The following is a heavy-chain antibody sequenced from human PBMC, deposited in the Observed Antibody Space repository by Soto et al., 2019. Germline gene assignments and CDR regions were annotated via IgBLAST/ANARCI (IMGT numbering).Heavy chain of an antibody. J-gene: IGHJ4*02. D-gene: IGHD6-19*01. V-gene: IGHV2-5*02. CDR3: ALKYSSGWYIDY. CDR2: IYWDDDR. CDR1: GLSLSTGGVG. Sequence: QITLKESGPTLVKPTQTLTLTCTFSGLSLSTGGVGVGWIRQPPGKALEWLGIIYWDDDRRYSPSLKSRLTITKDSSKNQVVLTMTNMDPVDTATYYCALKYSSGWYIDYWGQGTLVTVSS.